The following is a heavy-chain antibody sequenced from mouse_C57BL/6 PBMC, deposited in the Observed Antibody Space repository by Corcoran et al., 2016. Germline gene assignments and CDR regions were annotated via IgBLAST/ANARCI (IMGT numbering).Heavy chain of an antibody. V-gene: IGHV9-3*01. CDR3: ARKGVNYYALYAMDY. CDR1: GYTFTTYG. D-gene: IGHD1-1*01. CDR2: INTYSGVP. Sequence: QIQLVQSGPELKKPGETVKISCKASGYTFTTYGMSWVKQAPGKGLKWMGWINTYSGVPTYADDFKGRFAFSLETSASTAYLQINNLKNEDTATYFCARKGVNYYALYAMDYWGQGTSVTVSS. J-gene: IGHJ4*01.